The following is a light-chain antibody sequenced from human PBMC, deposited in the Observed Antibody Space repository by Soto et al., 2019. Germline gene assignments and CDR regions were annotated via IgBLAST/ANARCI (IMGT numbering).Light chain of an antibody. CDR2: GAS. V-gene: IGKV3-15*01. J-gene: IGKJ2*01. CDR3: QQYNKWPPQYT. Sequence: EIVMTQSPATLSVSPGERATLSCRASQSISSDLAWYQQKPGQAPRLLIYGASTRATDIPARISGSGSGTDFTLTISSLQCEDFAVYYCQQYNKWPPQYTFGQGTKLEIK. CDR1: QSISSD.